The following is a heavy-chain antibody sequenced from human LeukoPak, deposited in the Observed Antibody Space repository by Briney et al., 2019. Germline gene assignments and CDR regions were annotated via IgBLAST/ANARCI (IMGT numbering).Heavy chain of an antibody. D-gene: IGHD3-10*01. CDR1: GYTFTSYD. CDR2: MNPNSGNT. V-gene: IGHV1-8*03. CDR3: AGGGHYGSGSYLD. Sequence: ASVKVSCKASGYTFTSYDINWVRQAPGQGHEWMGWMNPNSGNTGYAQKFQGRVTITRNTSISTAYMELSGLRSEDTAVYYCAGGGHYGSGSYLDWGQGTLVTVSS. J-gene: IGHJ4*02.